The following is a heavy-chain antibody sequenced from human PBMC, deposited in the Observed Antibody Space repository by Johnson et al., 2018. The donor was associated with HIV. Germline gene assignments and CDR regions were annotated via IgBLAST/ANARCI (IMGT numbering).Heavy chain of an antibody. CDR1: GFTFSSYA. CDR2: ISYDGINK. Sequence: QMMLVESGGGVVQPGRSLRLSCAASGFTFSSYAMHWVRQAPGKGLAWVAVISYDGINKYYADSVKGRFTISRDNSKNTLYLQMNSLRVEDTAVYYCAREGAWEVRPGAFDIWGQGTMVTVSS. J-gene: IGHJ3*02. V-gene: IGHV3-30-3*01. CDR3: AREGAWEVRPGAFDI. D-gene: IGHD1-26*01.